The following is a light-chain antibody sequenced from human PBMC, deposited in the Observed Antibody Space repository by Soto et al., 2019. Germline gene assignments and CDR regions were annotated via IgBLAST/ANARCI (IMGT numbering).Light chain of an antibody. CDR3: QRYNSYSRT. CDR1: QNVNNW. CDR2: DAS. V-gene: IGKV1-5*01. J-gene: IGKJ1*01. Sequence: DIQMTQSPSTLSASVGASVTITCRASQNVNNWVAWYQQKPGKAPRFLIYDASSLESGVPSRFSGSGSGKDFKLTISSLQPDDFATYYCQRYNSYSRTFGQGTKVDIK.